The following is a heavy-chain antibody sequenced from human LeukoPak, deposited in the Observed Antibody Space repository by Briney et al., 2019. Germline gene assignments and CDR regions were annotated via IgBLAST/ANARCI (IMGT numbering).Heavy chain of an antibody. D-gene: IGHD1-7*01. CDR2: IIPIFGTA. J-gene: IGHJ6*02. V-gene: IGHV1-69*13. CDR3: AHPAWSRTYYYGMDV. CDR1: GGTFSSYA. Sequence: AASVKVSCKASGGTFSSYAISWVRQAPGQGLEWMGGIIPIFGTANYAQKFQGRVTITADESTSTAYMELSSLRSEDTAVHYCAHPAWSRTYYYGMDVWGQGTTVTVSS.